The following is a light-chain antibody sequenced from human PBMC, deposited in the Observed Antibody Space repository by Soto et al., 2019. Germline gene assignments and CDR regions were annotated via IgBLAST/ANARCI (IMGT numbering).Light chain of an antibody. J-gene: IGKJ2*01. CDR3: IQRTHWLHA. Sequence: DVVMTQSPLSLPVTLAQPASISCRSSQSLVYSEGNTYLTWFQQKPGQSPRSLIYKVSTRDSGVPDRVSGSESGTDFTLKVSRGEAEVVEVYYFIQRTHWLHAFGQGTKLEIK. CDR1: QSLVYSEGNTY. CDR2: KVS. V-gene: IGKV2-30*01.